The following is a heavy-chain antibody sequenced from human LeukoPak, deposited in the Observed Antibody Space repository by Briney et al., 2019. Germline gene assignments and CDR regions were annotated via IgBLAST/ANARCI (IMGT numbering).Heavy chain of an antibody. V-gene: IGHV4-4*07. CDR3: ARDPYGDYVAGYYFDY. Sequence: SETLSLTCTVSGGSISSYYWSWIRQPAGKGLEWIGRIYTSGSNNYNPSLKSRVTMSVDTTKNQFSLKLSSVTAADTAVYYCARDPYGDYVAGYYFDYWGQGTLVTVSS. CDR2: IYTSGSN. J-gene: IGHJ4*02. D-gene: IGHD4-17*01. CDR1: GGSISSYY.